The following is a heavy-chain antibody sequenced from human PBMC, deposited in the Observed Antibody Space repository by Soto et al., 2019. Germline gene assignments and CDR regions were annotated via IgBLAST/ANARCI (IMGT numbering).Heavy chain of an antibody. Sequence: SETLSLTCTVSGGSISSYYWSWIRQPPGKGLEWIGYIYYSGSTNYNPSLKSRVTISVDTSKNQFSLKLSSVTAADTAVYYCARRDSSGWDYYFDYWGQGTLVTVSS. J-gene: IGHJ4*02. CDR3: ARRDSSGWDYYFDY. D-gene: IGHD6-19*01. V-gene: IGHV4-59*08. CDR2: IYYSGST. CDR1: GGSISSYY.